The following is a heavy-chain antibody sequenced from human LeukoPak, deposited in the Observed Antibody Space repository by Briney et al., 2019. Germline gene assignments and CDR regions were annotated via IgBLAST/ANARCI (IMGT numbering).Heavy chain of an antibody. D-gene: IGHD1-26*01. J-gene: IGHJ3*02. CDR1: GYTFTGYY. Sequence: ASVKVSCKASGYTFTGYYMHWVRQAPGQGLEWMGWINPNSGGTNYAQKFQGRVTMTRDTSISTAYMELSRLRSDDTAVYYCARHILGGPAFDMWGQGTMVTVSS. CDR2: INPNSGGT. V-gene: IGHV1-2*02. CDR3: ARHILGGPAFDM.